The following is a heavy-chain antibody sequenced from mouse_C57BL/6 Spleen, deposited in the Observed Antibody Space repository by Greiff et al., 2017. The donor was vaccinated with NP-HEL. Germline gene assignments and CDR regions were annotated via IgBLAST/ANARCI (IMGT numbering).Heavy chain of an antibody. Sequence: VQLQQSGPELVKPGASVKMSCKASGYTFTDYNMHWVKQSHGKSLEWIGYINPNNGGTSYNQKFKGKATLTVNKSSSTAYMELRSLTSEDSAVYYCAREGLYSNYFDYWGQGTTLTVSS. J-gene: IGHJ2*01. D-gene: IGHD2-5*01. V-gene: IGHV1-22*01. CDR2: INPNNGGT. CDR1: GYTFTDYN. CDR3: AREGLYSNYFDY.